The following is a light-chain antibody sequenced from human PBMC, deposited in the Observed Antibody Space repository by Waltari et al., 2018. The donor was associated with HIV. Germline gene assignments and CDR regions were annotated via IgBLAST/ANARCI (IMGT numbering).Light chain of an antibody. CDR2: EGT. Sequence: SALTQPPSAPGSPGHSLTLSCTRTSSAVGAYPYVSWYQQHPGKAPKLIIYEGTSRPSGGPERFSASKSGNTASLTVCGLQTDDEADYYCSSYAGSNTVIFGGGTNLIVL. V-gene: IGLV2-8*01. J-gene: IGLJ2*01. CDR3: SSYAGSNTVI. CDR1: SSAVGAYPY.